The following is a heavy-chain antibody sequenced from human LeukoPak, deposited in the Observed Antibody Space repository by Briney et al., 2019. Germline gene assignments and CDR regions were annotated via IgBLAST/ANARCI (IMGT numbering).Heavy chain of an antibody. D-gene: IGHD2-15*01. CDR3: ARSIVVVVAATRGFDP. J-gene: IGHJ5*02. V-gene: IGHV1-46*01. Sequence: ASVKVSCKASGYTFTSYYMHWVRQAPGQGLEWMGIINPSGGSTSYAQKFQGRVTITRDTSTSTVYMELSSLRSEDTAVYYCARSIVVVVAATRGFDPWGQGTLVTVSS. CDR2: INPSGGST. CDR1: GYTFTSYY.